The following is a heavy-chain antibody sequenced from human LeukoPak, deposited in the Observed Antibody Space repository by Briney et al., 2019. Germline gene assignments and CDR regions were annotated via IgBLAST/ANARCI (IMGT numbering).Heavy chain of an antibody. V-gene: IGHV4-30-2*01. CDR3: ARLKLKVHYGMDV. CDR1: GGSISSGGFS. Sequence: PSQTLSLTCAVSGGSISSGGFSWSWIRQPPGKGLEWIGYIYPSGSTYFNPSLKSRVTISVDRSKDQFSLKLSSVTAADTAVYYCARLKLKVHYGMDVWGQGTTVTVSS. D-gene: IGHD1-26*01. CDR2: IYPSGST. J-gene: IGHJ6*02.